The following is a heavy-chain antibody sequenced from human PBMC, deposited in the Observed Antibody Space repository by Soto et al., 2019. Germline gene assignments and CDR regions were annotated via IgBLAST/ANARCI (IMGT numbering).Heavy chain of an antibody. CDR3: ARRVSAGMDYYYGMDV. Sequence: ASVKVSCKASGGTFSSYAISWVRQAPGQGLEWMGGIIPIFGTANYAQKFQGRVTITAEKSTSTAYMELSSLRSEDTAVYYCARRVSAGMDYYYGMDVWGQGTTVTVSS. V-gene: IGHV1-69*06. D-gene: IGHD2-2*01. CDR1: GGTFSSYA. J-gene: IGHJ6*02. CDR2: IIPIFGTA.